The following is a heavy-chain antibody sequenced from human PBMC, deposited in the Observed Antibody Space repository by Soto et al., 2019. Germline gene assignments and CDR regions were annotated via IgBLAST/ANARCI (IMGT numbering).Heavy chain of an antibody. D-gene: IGHD5-18*01. Sequence: QVQLVQSGAEVKKPGSSVKVSCKASGGTFSSYAISWVRQAPGQGLEWMGGIIPIFGTANYAQKFQGRVTITADESTSTADMELSSLRSEDTAVYYCASSIPIQLWYEVLFFDYWGQGTLVTVSS. CDR3: ASSIPIQLWYEVLFFDY. V-gene: IGHV1-69*12. J-gene: IGHJ4*02. CDR1: GGTFSSYA. CDR2: IIPIFGTA.